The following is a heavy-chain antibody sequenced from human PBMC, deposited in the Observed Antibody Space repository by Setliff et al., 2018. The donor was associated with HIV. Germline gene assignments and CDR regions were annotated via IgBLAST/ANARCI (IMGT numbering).Heavy chain of an antibody. CDR2: IYHSGST. D-gene: IGHD2-21*02. CDR1: AYSINSGYY. V-gene: IGHV4-38-2*01. CDR3: ARHDGTYCGGDCYLLGYFDL. Sequence: PSETLSLTCAVSAYSINSGYYWGWIRQSPGKGLEWIASIYHSGSTYYNPSLKSRVTISVDTSKNQFSLNLSSVTAADTAVYYCARHDGTYCGGDCYLLGYFDLWGRGTLVTVSS. J-gene: IGHJ2*01.